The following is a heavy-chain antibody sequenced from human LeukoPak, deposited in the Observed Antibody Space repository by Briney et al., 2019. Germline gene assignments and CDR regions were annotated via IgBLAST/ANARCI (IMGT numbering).Heavy chain of an antibody. D-gene: IGHD3-16*01. CDR3: ARGGLSWSVWGSTDY. CDR2: ISAYNGNT. Sequence: ASVKVSCKASGYTFTSYGISWVRQAPGQGLEWMGWISAYNGNTNYAQKLQGRVTMTTDTSTSTAYMELRSLRSDDTAVYYCARGGLSWSVWGSTDYWGQGTLVTVSS. CDR1: GYTFTSYG. V-gene: IGHV1-18*01. J-gene: IGHJ4*02.